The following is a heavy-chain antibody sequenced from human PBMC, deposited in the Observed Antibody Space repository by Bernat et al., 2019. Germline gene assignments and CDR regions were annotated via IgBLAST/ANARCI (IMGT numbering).Heavy chain of an antibody. CDR1: GFTFRSYW. J-gene: IGHJ4*02. V-gene: IGHV3-7*01. CDR3: ARGHSYYSGLVDC. D-gene: IGHD3-10*01. CDR2: IKQDGSEK. Sequence: EVQLVESGGGLVQPGGSLRLSCVASGFTFRSYWMNWVRQAPGKGLEWVANIKQDGSEKYYVDSVKGRFTISRDNAKNSLYLQMNSLRAEDTAVYYCARGHSYYSGLVDCWGQGTLVTVSS.